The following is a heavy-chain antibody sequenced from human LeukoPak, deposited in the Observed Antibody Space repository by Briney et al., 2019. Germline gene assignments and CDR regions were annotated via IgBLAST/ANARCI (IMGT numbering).Heavy chain of an antibody. CDR1: GFTFSSYW. Sequence: GGSLRLSCAASGFTFSSYWMTWVRQAPGKGLEWVANINQDGSETYYVDSVKGRFTISRDNAESSLYLQMNSLRAEDTAMYYCARGALLKYQLAIDYWGLGTLVTVSS. CDR3: ARGALLKYQLAIDY. CDR2: INQDGSET. J-gene: IGHJ4*02. V-gene: IGHV3-7*05. D-gene: IGHD2-2*01.